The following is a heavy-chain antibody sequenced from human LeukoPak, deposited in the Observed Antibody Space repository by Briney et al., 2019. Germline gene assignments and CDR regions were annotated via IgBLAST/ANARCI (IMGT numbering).Heavy chain of an antibody. J-gene: IGHJ4*02. CDR2: ISGSGGST. CDR1: GFTFSSYA. V-gene: IGHV3-23*01. CDR3: AKLPGVVVAATDPFDY. D-gene: IGHD2-15*01. Sequence: PGGSLRLSCAASGFTFSSYAMSWVRQAPGKGLEWVSAISGSGGSTYYADSVKGRFTISRDNSKNTLYLQMNSLRAEDTAVYYCAKLPGVVVAATDPFDYWDQGTLVTVSS.